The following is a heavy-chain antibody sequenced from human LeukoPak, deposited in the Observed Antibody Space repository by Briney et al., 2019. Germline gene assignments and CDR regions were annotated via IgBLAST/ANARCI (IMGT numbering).Heavy chain of an antibody. Sequence: PGGSLRLSCAASGFTFSSYAMSWVRQAPGKGLEWVSATSGSGGSTYYADSVRGRFTISRDNSKNTLYLQMNSLRAEDTAVYYCASSPVVPATPGRGYWGQGTLVTVSS. CDR2: TSGSGGST. D-gene: IGHD2-15*01. CDR1: GFTFSSYA. J-gene: IGHJ4*02. CDR3: ASSPVVPATPGRGY. V-gene: IGHV3-23*01.